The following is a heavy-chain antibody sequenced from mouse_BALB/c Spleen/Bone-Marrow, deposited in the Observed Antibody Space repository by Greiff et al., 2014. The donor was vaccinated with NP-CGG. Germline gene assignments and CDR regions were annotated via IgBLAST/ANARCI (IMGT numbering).Heavy chain of an antibody. CDR2: IYPYNGDT. V-gene: IGHV1-37*01. D-gene: IGHD2-1*01. Sequence: VQLQQSGPELVKPGASVKISCKASGYSFTGYFMNWVKQSPGKSLEWIGRIYPYNGDTFYNQKFKGKATLTVDTSSSTAHMELLSLTAEDSAVYYCGREIYYGNSDYWGQGTTLTVSS. CDR3: GREIYYGNSDY. J-gene: IGHJ2*01. CDR1: GYSFTGYF.